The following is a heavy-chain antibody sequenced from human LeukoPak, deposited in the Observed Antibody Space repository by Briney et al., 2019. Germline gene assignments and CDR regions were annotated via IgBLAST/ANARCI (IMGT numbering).Heavy chain of an antibody. D-gene: IGHD3-22*01. CDR3: ARDRSRRLYYYDSSGYGY. CDR1: GFTFSSYW. J-gene: IGHJ4*02. V-gene: IGHV3-7*01. CDR2: IKQDGSEK. Sequence: PGGSPRLSCAASGFTFSSYWMSWVRQAPGKGLEWVANIKQDGSEKYYVDSVKGRFTISRDNAKNSLYLQMNSLRAEDTAVYYCARDRSRRLYYYDSSGYGYWGQGTLVTVSS.